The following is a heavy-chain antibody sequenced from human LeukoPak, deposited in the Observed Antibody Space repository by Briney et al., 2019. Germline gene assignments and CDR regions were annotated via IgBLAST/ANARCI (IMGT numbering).Heavy chain of an antibody. J-gene: IGHJ4*02. Sequence: PGGSLRLSCAASEFTFSSYTMKWVRQAPGKGLEWVSSISSSSSYIYYADSVKGRFTISRDNAKNSLYLQMNSLRAEDTAVYYCARMNFYGDYCDCWGQGTLVTVSS. CDR3: ARMNFYGDYCDC. CDR1: EFTFSSYT. CDR2: ISSSSSYI. V-gene: IGHV3-21*01. D-gene: IGHD4-17*01.